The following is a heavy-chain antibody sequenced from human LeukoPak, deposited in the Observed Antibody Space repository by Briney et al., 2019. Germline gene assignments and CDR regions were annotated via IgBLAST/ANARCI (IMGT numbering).Heavy chain of an antibody. CDR3: VAGTAMVMDWFNP. Sequence: SETLSLTCTVSDGSISSSSYYWGWIRQPPGKGLEWIGSIYYSGSTYYNPSLKSRVTISVDTSKNQFSLKLSSVTAADTAVYYCVAGTAMVMDWFNPWGQGTLVTVSS. V-gene: IGHV4-39*01. D-gene: IGHD5-18*01. CDR1: DGSISSSSYY. CDR2: IYYSGST. J-gene: IGHJ5*02.